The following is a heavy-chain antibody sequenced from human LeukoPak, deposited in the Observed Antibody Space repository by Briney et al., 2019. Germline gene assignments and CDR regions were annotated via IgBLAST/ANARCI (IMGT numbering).Heavy chain of an antibody. J-gene: IGHJ1*01. CDR2: IDPSDSYT. CDR1: GYSFTSYW. V-gene: IGHV5-10-1*01. CDR3: ARHDIVVVPAALEYFQH. Sequence: GESLNISCKGSGYSFTSYWISWVRQMPGKGLEWMGRIDPSDSYTNYSPSFQGYVTISADKSISTAYLQWSSLKASDTAMYYCARHDIVVVPAALEYFQHWGQGTLVTVSS. D-gene: IGHD2-2*01.